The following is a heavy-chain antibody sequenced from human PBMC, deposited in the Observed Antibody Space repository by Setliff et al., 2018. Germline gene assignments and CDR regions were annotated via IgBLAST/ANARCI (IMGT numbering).Heavy chain of an antibody. V-gene: IGHV4-61*02. Sequence: SETLSFTCAVSGGSMSSGPNYWSWIRQPAGRGLEWVGRVYSSAYSSGITSYNPSLKSRVTISMDTSKNQFSLGLTSVTAADTAVYYCARESAGDESVRHLYYTDVWGRGTTVTVSS. J-gene: IGHJ6*03. CDR1: GGSMSSGPNY. D-gene: IGHD1-1*01. CDR2: VYSSAYSSGIT. CDR3: ARESAGDESVRHLYYTDV.